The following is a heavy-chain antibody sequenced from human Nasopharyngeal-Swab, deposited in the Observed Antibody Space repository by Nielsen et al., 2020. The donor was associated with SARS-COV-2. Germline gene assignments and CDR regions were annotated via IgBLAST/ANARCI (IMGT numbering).Heavy chain of an antibody. D-gene: IGHD3-10*01. Sequence: SETLSLTCTVSGGSISSGGYYWSWIRQHPGKGLEWIGYNYYSGSTYYNPSLKSRVTISVDTSKNQFSLKLSSVTAADTAVYYCARDRRAQSGRGFGEPWNYYGMDVWGQGTTVTVSS. CDR2: NYYSGST. CDR3: ARDRRAQSGRGFGEPWNYYGMDV. J-gene: IGHJ6*02. V-gene: IGHV4-31*03. CDR1: GGSISSGGYY.